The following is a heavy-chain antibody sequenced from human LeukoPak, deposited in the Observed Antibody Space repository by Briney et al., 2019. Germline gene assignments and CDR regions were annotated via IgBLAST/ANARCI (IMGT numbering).Heavy chain of an antibody. V-gene: IGHV3-21*01. D-gene: IGHD3-22*01. CDR1: GFTFSSYA. J-gene: IGHJ4*02. Sequence: GGSLRLSCAASGFTFSSYAMSWVRQAPGKGLEWVSFIGSSSSYIHYSDSVKGRFTISRDNAKNSVRLQMNSLRAEDTAVYYCARQPFIVVPTDSWGQGTLVTVSS. CDR2: IGSSSSYI. CDR3: ARQPFIVVPTDS.